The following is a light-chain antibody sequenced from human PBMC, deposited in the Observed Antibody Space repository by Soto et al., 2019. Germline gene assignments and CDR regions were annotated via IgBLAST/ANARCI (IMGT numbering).Light chain of an antibody. CDR3: QSYDSSLSGSVV. CDR2: GNS. J-gene: IGLJ2*01. V-gene: IGLV1-40*01. CDR1: SSNIGAGYD. Sequence: QSVLTQPPSVSGAPGQMVTISCTGSSSNIGAGYDVHWYQQLPGTAPKLLIYGNSNRPSGVPDRFSGSKSGTSASLAITGLQAEDEADNYRQSYDSSLSGSVVFGGGTKVTAL.